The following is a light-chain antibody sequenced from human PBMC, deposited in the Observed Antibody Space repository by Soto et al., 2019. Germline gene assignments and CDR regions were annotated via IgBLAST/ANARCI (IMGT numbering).Light chain of an antibody. V-gene: IGLV2-11*01. CDR1: SSDVGGYEY. CDR2: DVN. Sequence: QSALTQPRSVSGSPGQSVTISCTGTSSDVGGYEYVSWYQQDQGKAPQLIIYDVNKRPSGVPDRFSGSKSGNTASLTISGLQTDDETDYYCCSYAGSYTWVFDGGTKLTVL. J-gene: IGLJ3*02. CDR3: CSYAGSYTWV.